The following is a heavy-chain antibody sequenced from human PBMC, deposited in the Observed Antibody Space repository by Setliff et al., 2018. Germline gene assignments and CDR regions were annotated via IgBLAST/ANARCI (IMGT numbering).Heavy chain of an antibody. J-gene: IGHJ4*02. V-gene: IGHV4-59*12. CDR2: IHYSGST. Sequence: TLSLTCTVSGGSISTYYWSWIRQPPGKGLEWIGYIHYSGSTNYNPSLKSRVTMSGDTSKNQFSLKVTSVTAADTAVYYCARGGTYRYFDYWGQGTLVTVSS. CDR3: ARGGTYRYFDY. CDR1: GGSISTYY.